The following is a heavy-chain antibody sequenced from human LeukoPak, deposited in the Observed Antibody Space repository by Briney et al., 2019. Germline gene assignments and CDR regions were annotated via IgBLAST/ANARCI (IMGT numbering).Heavy chain of an antibody. J-gene: IGHJ4*02. D-gene: IGHD3-22*01. CDR2: IYHSGST. Sequence: MSSETLSLTCTVSGGSISSYYWSWIRQPPGKGLEWIGSIYHSGSTYYNPSLKSRVTISVDTSKNQFSLKLSSVTAADTAVYYCARGVLGYDSSGYYLYYFDYWGQGTLVTVSS. CDR3: ARGVLGYDSSGYYLYYFDY. V-gene: IGHV4-38-2*02. CDR1: GGSISSYY.